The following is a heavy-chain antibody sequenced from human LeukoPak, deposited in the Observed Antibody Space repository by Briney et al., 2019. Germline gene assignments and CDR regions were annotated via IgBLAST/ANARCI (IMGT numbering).Heavy chain of an antibody. CDR1: GGSISSSSYY. Sequence: PSETLSLTCTVSGGSISSSSYYWGWIRQPPGKGLEGIGSIYYSGTTYYNPSLKSRVTISLDTSKNQFTLKLSSVTAADTAVYYCARGFCSGGSCYSGGYLDLWGQGTLVTVSS. CDR3: ARGFCSGGSCYSGGYLDL. V-gene: IGHV4-39*06. J-gene: IGHJ5*02. D-gene: IGHD2-15*01. CDR2: IYYSGTT.